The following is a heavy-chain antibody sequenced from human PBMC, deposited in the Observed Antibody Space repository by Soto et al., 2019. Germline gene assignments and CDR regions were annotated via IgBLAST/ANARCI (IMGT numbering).Heavy chain of an antibody. CDR3: AREGPATIAADLSWFDP. Sequence: QVQLQESGPGLVKPSGTPSLTCAVSGGSINSSNWWTWVRQPPGKGLEWIGNIYHSGNTNYNPSLKSRLSMSVDKSKNQFSLRLSSVTAADTAIYYCAREGPATIAADLSWFDPWGQGTLVTVSS. CDR1: GGSINSSNW. V-gene: IGHV4-4*02. J-gene: IGHJ5*02. CDR2: IYHSGNT. D-gene: IGHD6-13*01.